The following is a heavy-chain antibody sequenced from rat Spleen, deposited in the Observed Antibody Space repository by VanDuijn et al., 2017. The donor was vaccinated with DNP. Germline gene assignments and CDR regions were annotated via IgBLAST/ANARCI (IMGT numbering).Heavy chain of an antibody. CDR1: GFTFSNSG. Sequence: EVQLVESGGGLVQPGRSLKLSCAASGFTFSNSGMHWIRQAPTKGLEWVASIANSGGGAYYSDSVKGRFTISRDNAKSTLYLQMNSLRSEDMATYYCARPDYWGQGVMVTVSS. CDR2: IANSGGGA. J-gene: IGHJ2*01. V-gene: IGHV5-19*01. CDR3: ARPDY.